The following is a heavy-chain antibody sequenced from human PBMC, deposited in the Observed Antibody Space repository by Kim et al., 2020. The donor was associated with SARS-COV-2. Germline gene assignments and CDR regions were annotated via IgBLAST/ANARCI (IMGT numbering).Heavy chain of an antibody. V-gene: IGHV3-48*04. D-gene: IGHD3-10*01. CDR2: IDSGGTI. Sequence: GGSLRLSCAASGFTFSSYSMNWVRQAPGKGLEWVSCIDSGGTIYYADSVRGRFTITRDNAKNSLYLQMNSLRAEDTAVYYCARDEAVRGVITWYYYGMDVWGQGTTVTVSS. CDR1: GFTFSSYS. J-gene: IGHJ6*02. CDR3: ARDEAVRGVITWYYYGMDV.